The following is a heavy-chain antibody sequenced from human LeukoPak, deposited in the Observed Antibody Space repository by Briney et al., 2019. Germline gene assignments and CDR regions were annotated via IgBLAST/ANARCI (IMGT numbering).Heavy chain of an antibody. CDR3: AKNSLRNYDSSGYYY. Sequence: PGGSLRLSCAASGFTFSSYAMSWVRQAPGKGLEWVSAISGSGGSTYYADSVKGRFTISRDNSKNTLYLQMNSLRAEDTAVYYCAKNSLRNYDSSGYYYWGQGTLVTVPS. D-gene: IGHD3-22*01. J-gene: IGHJ4*02. CDR1: GFTFSSYA. CDR2: ISGSGGST. V-gene: IGHV3-23*01.